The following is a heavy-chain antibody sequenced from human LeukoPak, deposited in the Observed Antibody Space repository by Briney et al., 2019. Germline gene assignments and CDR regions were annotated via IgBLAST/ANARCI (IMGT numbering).Heavy chain of an antibody. CDR1: GYTFTGYH. V-gene: IGHV1-2*06. CDR3: ARHGDAYNQFQVWFDP. Sequence: ASVKVSCKASGYTFTGYHMHWVRQAPGQGLEWMGRINPNSGDTNYAQKFQGRVTMTRDTSISTAYMELSRLRSDDTAMYYCARHGDAYNQFQVWFDPWGQGTLVTVSS. CDR2: INPNSGDT. J-gene: IGHJ5*02. D-gene: IGHD5-24*01.